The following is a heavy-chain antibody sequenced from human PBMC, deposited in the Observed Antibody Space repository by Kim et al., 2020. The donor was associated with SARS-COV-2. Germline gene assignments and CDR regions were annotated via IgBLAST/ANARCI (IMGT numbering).Heavy chain of an antibody. D-gene: IGHD1-7*01. CDR3: ARVKYNWNYDFHLDY. CDR1: GFTFSSYW. Sequence: GGSLRLSCAVSGFTFSSYWMTWVRQAPGKGLEWVANIKQDGSEKYYVDSVKGRFTISRDNAKNSLYLQMNSLRAEDTAIYYCARVKYNWNYDFHLDYWGQGTLVTVSA. CDR2: IKQDGSEK. V-gene: IGHV3-7*03. J-gene: IGHJ4*02.